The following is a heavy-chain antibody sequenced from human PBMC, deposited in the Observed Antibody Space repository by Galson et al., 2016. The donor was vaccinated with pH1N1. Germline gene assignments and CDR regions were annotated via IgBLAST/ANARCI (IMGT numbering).Heavy chain of an antibody. Sequence: SLRLSCAASGLTFNYYGMNWVRQVPGKGLEWVSFISATGTKILYADSVRGRFTMSRDNAKNSVSLHMTNLRVEDTAVYYCASDRGRDDYWTGYYFENWGRGTLVTVSS. CDR1: GLTFNYYG. CDR3: ASDRGRDDYWTGYYFEN. J-gene: IGHJ4*02. V-gene: IGHV3-48*03. D-gene: IGHD3/OR15-3a*01. CDR2: ISATGTKI.